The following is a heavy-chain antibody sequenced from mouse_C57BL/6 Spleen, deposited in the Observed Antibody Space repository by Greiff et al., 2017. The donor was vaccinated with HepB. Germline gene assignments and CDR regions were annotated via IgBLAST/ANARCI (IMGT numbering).Heavy chain of an antibody. D-gene: IGHD1-1*01. J-gene: IGHJ1*03. CDR1: GYTFTGYW. V-gene: IGHV1-9*01. CDR3: ARFPYYYGSSHWYFDV. CDR2: ILPGSGST. Sequence: VKLMESGAELMKPGASVKLSCKATGYTFTGYWIEWVKQRPGHGLEWIGEILPGSGSTNYNEKFKGKATFTADTSSNTAYMQLSSLTTEESAIYYCARFPYYYGSSHWYFDVWGTGTTVTVSS.